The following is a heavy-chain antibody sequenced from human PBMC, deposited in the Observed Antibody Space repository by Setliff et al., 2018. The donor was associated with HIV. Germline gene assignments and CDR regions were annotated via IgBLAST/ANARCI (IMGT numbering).Heavy chain of an antibody. CDR2: IHISGST. D-gene: IGHD2-15*01. V-gene: IGHV4-4*09. CDR1: DGSISSFY. J-gene: IGHJ6*03. Sequence: SETLSLTCSLSDGSISSFYWTWIRQPPGKGLEWIGYIHISGSTTYNPSLKSRVSISVDTSENQSSLTLTSVTAADSAVYFCARSTLPLPYYYIDVWGRGTTVTVSS. CDR3: ARSTLPLPYYYIDV.